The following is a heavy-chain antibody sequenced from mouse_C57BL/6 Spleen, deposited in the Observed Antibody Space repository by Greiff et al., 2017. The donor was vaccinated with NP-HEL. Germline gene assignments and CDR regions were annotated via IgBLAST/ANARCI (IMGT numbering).Heavy chain of an antibody. Sequence: QVQLQQPGAELVKPGASVKMSCKASGYTFTSYWITWVKQRPGQGLEWIGDIYPGSGSTNYNEKFKSKATLTVDTSSSTAYMQLSSLTSEDSAVYYCAREGAAQATSQFAYWGQGTLVTVSA. D-gene: IGHD3-2*02. V-gene: IGHV1-55*01. CDR1: GYTFTSYW. CDR2: IYPGSGST. CDR3: AREGAAQATSQFAY. J-gene: IGHJ3*01.